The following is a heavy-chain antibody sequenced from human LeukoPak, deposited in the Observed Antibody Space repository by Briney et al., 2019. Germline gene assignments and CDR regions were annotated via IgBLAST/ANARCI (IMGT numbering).Heavy chain of an antibody. CDR3: ARDYCSSTSCNTFDI. Sequence: SETLSLTCTVSGGSVSSGSYYWSWIRQPPGKGLEWIGYIYYSGSTNYNPSLNSRVTISVDTSKNQFSLKLSSVTAADTAVYYCARDYCSSTSCNTFDIWGQGAMVTVSS. CDR1: GGSVSSGSYY. J-gene: IGHJ3*02. V-gene: IGHV4-61*01. D-gene: IGHD2-2*01. CDR2: IYYSGST.